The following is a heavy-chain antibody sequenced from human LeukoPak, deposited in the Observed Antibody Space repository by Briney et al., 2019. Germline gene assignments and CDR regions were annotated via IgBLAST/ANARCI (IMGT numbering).Heavy chain of an antibody. J-gene: IGHJ4*02. V-gene: IGHV4-34*01. CDR1: GGSFSGYY. CDR2: INHSGSA. CDR3: ARGGTDSSDYYWGFYYFDY. D-gene: IGHD3-22*01. Sequence: SETLSLTCAVYGGSFSGYYWTWLPQIPGKGLEWIGQINHSGSATYSPSLKSRLTISVATSTNQFSLELSSVTAADTAVYYCARGGTDSSDYYWGFYYFDYWGRGTLVTVSS.